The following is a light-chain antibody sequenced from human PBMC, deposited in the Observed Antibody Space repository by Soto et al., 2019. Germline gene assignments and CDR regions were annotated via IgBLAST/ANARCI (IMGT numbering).Light chain of an antibody. Sequence: MTQSPATLSASVGDRVTITCRASQSVRNWLAWYQQTPGKAPKLLIYDASTLEDGVPPRFSGSGYGTEFTLTISSLQPDDFATYYCQQYNSYSPTFGQGTKVDI. V-gene: IGKV1-5*01. J-gene: IGKJ1*01. CDR2: DAS. CDR3: QQYNSYSPT. CDR1: QSVRNW.